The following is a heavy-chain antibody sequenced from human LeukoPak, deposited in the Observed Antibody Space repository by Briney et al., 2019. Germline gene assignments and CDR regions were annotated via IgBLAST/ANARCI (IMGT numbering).Heavy chain of an antibody. V-gene: IGHV1-69*13. CDR1: GGTFSSYA. D-gene: IGHD3-22*01. J-gene: IGHJ4*02. Sequence: ASVKVSCKASGGTFSSYAISWVRQAPGQGLEWMGGIIPIFGTANYAQKFQGRVTITVDESTSTAYMELSSLRSEDTAVYYCARGDYDSQTGNYWGQGTLVTVSS. CDR2: IIPIFGTA. CDR3: ARGDYDSQTGNY.